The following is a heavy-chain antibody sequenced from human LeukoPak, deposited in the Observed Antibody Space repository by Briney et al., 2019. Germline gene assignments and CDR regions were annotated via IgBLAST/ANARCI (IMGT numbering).Heavy chain of an antibody. V-gene: IGHV1-46*01. CDR2: INPSGGST. CDR1: GYTFTSYY. J-gene: IGHJ3*02. Sequence: ASVKVSCKASGYTFTSYYMHWVRQAPGQGLEWMGIINPSGGSTSYAQKFQGRVTMTRDMSTSTAYMELRSLRSDDTAVYYCARGRGELYYDILTGYFEDAFDIWGQGTMVTVSS. D-gene: IGHD3-9*01. CDR3: ARGRGELYYDILTGYFEDAFDI.